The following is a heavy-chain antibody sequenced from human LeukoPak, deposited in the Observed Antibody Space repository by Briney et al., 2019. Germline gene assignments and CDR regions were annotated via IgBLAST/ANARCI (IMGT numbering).Heavy chain of an antibody. CDR2: VYSGGNT. Sequence: PGGSLRLSCAASGLTVMNNYMNWVRQAPGKGLEWVSVVYSGGNTYYADSVKGRFTISRDISKNTLYLQMNSLKSEDTAVYYCVSESSGDAFDIWGQGTMVTVSS. J-gene: IGHJ3*02. CDR1: GLTVMNNY. V-gene: IGHV3-66*02. CDR3: VSESSGDAFDI.